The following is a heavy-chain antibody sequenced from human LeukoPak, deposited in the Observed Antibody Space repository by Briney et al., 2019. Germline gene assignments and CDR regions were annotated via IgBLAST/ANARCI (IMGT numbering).Heavy chain of an antibody. CDR3: ARSLGTFGY. V-gene: IGHV1-8*01. CDR1: GYTFTRYD. J-gene: IGHJ4*02. Sequence: HRASVKVSCKTSGYTFTRYDINWVRLATGQGLEWMGWMNPNSGNTGYAQKFQGRVTMTRNTSISTAYMELSSLRSEDTAVYYCARSLGTFGYWGQGTLVTVSS. D-gene: IGHD7-27*01. CDR2: MNPNSGNT.